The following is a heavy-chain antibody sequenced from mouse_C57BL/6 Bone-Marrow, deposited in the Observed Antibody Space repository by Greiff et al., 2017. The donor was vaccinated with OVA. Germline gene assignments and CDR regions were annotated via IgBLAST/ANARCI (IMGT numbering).Heavy chain of an antibody. CDR1: GFTFSSYA. CDR2: ISDGGSYT. CDR3: ARDGYYVPSFAY. J-gene: IGHJ3*01. V-gene: IGHV5-4*01. D-gene: IGHD2-3*01. Sequence: EVKLMESGGGLVKPGGSLKLSCAASGFTFSSYAMPWVRQTPEKRLEWVATISDGGSYTYYPDNVKGRFTISRDNAKNNLYLQMSHLKSEDTAMCYCARDGYYVPSFAYRGQGTLVTVSA.